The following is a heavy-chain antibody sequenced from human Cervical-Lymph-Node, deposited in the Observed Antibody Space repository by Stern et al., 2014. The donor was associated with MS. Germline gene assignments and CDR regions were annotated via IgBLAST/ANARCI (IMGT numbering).Heavy chain of an antibody. V-gene: IGHV1-69*09. CDR3: ARAEMATISFFDY. Sequence: QVQLVQSGAEVKKPGSSVKVSCKASGGTFSSYTISWVRQAPGQGLEWMGRIIPILGIANYAQKFQGRVTITADKSTSTAYMELSSLRSEDTAVYYCARAEMATISFFDYWGQGTLVTVSS. CDR2: IIPILGIA. CDR1: GGTFSSYT. J-gene: IGHJ4*02. D-gene: IGHD5-24*01.